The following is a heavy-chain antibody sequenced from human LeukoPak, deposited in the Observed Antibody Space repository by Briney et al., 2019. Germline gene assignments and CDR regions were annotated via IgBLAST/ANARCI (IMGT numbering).Heavy chain of an antibody. Sequence: SETLSLTCAVYGGSFSGHYWSWIRQPPGKGLEWIGEINHSGSTDYNPSLKSRVTISVDTSKNQFSLKLSSVTAADTAVYYCARTRWVGDYYYMDVWGKGTTVTISS. CDR2: INHSGST. V-gene: IGHV4-34*01. D-gene: IGHD3-16*01. J-gene: IGHJ6*03. CDR1: GGSFSGHY. CDR3: ARTRWVGDYYYMDV.